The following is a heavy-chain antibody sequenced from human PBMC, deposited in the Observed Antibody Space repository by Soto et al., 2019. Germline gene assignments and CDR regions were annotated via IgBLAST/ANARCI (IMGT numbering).Heavy chain of an antibody. CDR3: ARGGSGSYLLEY. J-gene: IGHJ4*02. Sequence: GGSLRLSCAASGFTFSSYWMHWVRQAPGKGLVWVSRINSDGSRTSYADSVKGRFTISRDNAKNTLYLQMNNLSAEDTAVYYCARGGSGSYLLEYWGQGTLVTVSS. CDR1: GFTFSSYW. CDR2: INSDGSRT. V-gene: IGHV3-74*01. D-gene: IGHD3-10*01.